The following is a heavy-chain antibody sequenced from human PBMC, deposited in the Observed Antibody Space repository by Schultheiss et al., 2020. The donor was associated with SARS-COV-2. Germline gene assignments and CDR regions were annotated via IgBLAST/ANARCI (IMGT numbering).Heavy chain of an antibody. J-gene: IGHJ3*02. CDR1: GFTFSSYS. CDR2: ISSSSYI. D-gene: IGHD2-2*01. V-gene: IGHV3-21*01. Sequence: GGSLRLSCAASGFTFSSYSMNWVRQAPGKGLEWVSSISSSSYIYYADSVKGRFTISRDNAKNSLYLQMNSLRAEDTAVYYCARDGGDIVVVPAANDAFDIWGQGTMVTVSS. CDR3: ARDGGDIVVVPAANDAFDI.